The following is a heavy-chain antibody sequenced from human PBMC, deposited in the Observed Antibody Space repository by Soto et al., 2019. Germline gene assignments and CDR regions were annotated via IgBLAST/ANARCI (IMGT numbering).Heavy chain of an antibody. Sequence: QITLKESGPTLVKPTQTLTLTFTFSGFSLSTSGVGVGWIRQPPGKALEWLAIIYWDGDKRYSPSLKSRLTITKDTSKNQVVLTMTNMDPVDTATYYCAHRPPYYYEREFDYWGQGTLVTVSS. CDR1: GFSLSTSGVG. CDR2: IYWDGDK. V-gene: IGHV2-5*02. J-gene: IGHJ4*02. D-gene: IGHD3-22*01. CDR3: AHRPPYYYEREFDY.